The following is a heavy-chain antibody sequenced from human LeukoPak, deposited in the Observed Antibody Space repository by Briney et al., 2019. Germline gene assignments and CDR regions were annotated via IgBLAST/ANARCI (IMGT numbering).Heavy chain of an antibody. Sequence: SETLSLTCTVSGGSISSSSYYWGWIRQPPGKGLEWIGSIYYSGSTYYNPSLKSRVTISVDTSKNQFSLKLSSVTAADTAVYYCARMVAATWDYWGQGTLVTVSS. CDR1: GGSISSSSYY. V-gene: IGHV4-39*01. D-gene: IGHD2-15*01. CDR3: ARMVAATWDY. J-gene: IGHJ4*02. CDR2: IYYSGST.